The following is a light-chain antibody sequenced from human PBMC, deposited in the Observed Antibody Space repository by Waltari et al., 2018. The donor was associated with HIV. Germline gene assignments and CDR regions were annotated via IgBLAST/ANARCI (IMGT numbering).Light chain of an antibody. Sequence: QSALTQPASVSGSPGQSITISCTGTSSDVGRYDYVSWYQQPPGKAPKFMIYEVSKRPSGVSNRFSGSKSGNTASLTISGLQAEDEADYYCSSYTSISTLVFGGGTKLTVL. CDR1: SSDVGRYDY. CDR3: SSYTSISTLV. J-gene: IGLJ3*02. V-gene: IGLV2-14*01. CDR2: EVS.